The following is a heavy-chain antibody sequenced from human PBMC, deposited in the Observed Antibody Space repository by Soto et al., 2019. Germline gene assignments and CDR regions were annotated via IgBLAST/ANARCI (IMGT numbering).Heavy chain of an antibody. CDR1: GLTFSSSA. V-gene: IGHV3-30-3*01. J-gene: IGHJ6*02. Sequence: GGSMRLSCAASGLTFSSSAMHWFRKAPGKGLEWVAVISYDGSNKYYADSVKGRSTISRDNSKNTLYLQMNSLRAEDTAVYFCARSKQVRGVITGMDVWAQGTTVTVSS. CDR2: ISYDGSNK. CDR3: ARSKQVRGVITGMDV. D-gene: IGHD3-10*01.